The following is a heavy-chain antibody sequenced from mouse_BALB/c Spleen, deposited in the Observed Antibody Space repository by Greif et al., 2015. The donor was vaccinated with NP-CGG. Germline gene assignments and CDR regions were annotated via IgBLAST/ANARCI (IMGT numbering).Heavy chain of an antibody. V-gene: IGHV3-2*02. CDR3: ARSTATHAMDY. Sequence: EVQLQQSGPGLVKPSQSLSLTCTVTGYSITSDYAWNWIRQFPGNKLEWMGYISYSGSTSYNPSLKSRISITRDTSKNQFFLQLNSVTTEDIATYYCARSTATHAMDYWGQGTSVTVSS. D-gene: IGHD1-2*01. CDR2: ISYSGST. J-gene: IGHJ4*01. CDR1: GYSITSDYA.